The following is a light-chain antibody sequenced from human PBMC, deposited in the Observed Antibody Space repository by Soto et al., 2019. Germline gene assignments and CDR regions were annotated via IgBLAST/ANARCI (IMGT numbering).Light chain of an antibody. Sequence: DIQMTQSPSSVSASVGDRVTITCRASERINTYLAWYQQQPGKAPKLLIYAASSLQSGVPSRFSGSGSGTDFTLTISSLQPEDFATYYCQQANSFPWTFGQGTKVDI. CDR1: ERINTY. CDR2: AAS. V-gene: IGKV1-12*01. CDR3: QQANSFPWT. J-gene: IGKJ1*01.